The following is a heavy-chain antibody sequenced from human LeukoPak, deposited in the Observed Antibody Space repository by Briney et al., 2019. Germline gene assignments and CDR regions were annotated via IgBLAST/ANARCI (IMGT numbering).Heavy chain of an antibody. CDR3: AIRQVRGHFDY. D-gene: IGHD3-10*01. V-gene: IGHV3-74*01. CDR2: INGEGSST. CDR1: GFTFSGYW. J-gene: IGHJ4*02. Sequence: PGGSLRLSCTTSGFTFSGYWMHWVRQVPGKGLEWVATINGEGSSTSYGDAVTGRVTISRDNSKNTLYLQMNSLRAEDTAVYYCAIRQVRGHFDYWGQGTLVTVSS.